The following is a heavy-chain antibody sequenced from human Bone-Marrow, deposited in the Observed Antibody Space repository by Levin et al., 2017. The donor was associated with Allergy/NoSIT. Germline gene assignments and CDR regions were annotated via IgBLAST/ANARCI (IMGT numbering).Heavy chain of an antibody. D-gene: IGHD3-10*01. V-gene: IGHV3-9*01. CDR2: ISWNSGSI. CDR1: GFTFDDYA. Sequence: HPGGSLRLSCAASGFTFDDYAMHWVRQAPGKGLEWVSGISWNSGSIGYADSVKGRFTISRDNAKNSLYLQMNSLRAEDTALYYCAKDISGVLRPVTAFDIWGQGTMVTVSS. CDR3: AKDISGVLRPVTAFDI. J-gene: IGHJ3*02.